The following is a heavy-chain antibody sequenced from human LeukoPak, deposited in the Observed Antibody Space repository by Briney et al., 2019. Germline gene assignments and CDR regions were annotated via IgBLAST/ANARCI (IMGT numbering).Heavy chain of an antibody. CDR1: GGSISSYY. CDR3: ARHNRYGSGSLDY. D-gene: IGHD3-10*01. J-gene: IGHJ4*02. Sequence: SETLSLTCSVSGGSISSYYWSWIRQPPGKGLEWIGYIYYSESTNYNPSLESRVTISVDTSKNQYPLKLSSVTAADTAVYYCARHNRYGSGSLDYWGQGTLVTVSS. V-gene: IGHV4-59*08. CDR2: IYYSEST.